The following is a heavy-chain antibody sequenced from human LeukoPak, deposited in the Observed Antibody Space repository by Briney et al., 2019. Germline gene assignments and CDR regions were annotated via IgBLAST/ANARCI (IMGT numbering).Heavy chain of an antibody. CDR2: ISGSGGST. CDR1: GFTFSSYA. CDR3: ARGGSTVTTPQWDY. J-gene: IGHJ4*02. D-gene: IGHD4-17*01. Sequence: GGSLRLSCAASGFTFSSYAMSWVRQAPGKGLEWVSAISGSGGSTYYADSVKGRFTISRDNSKNTLYLQMNSLRAEDTAVYYCARGGSTVTTPQWDYWGQGTLVTVSS. V-gene: IGHV3-23*01.